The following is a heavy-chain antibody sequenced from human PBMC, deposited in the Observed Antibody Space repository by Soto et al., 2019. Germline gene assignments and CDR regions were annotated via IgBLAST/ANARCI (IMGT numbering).Heavy chain of an antibody. D-gene: IGHD6-19*01. CDR1: GFTFSSYS. V-gene: IGHV3-21*01. CDR3: ARSQYSSGWYTPRCDP. Sequence: PWGSLRHSCGASGFTFSSYSMSWVRQDPGKGLEWVASISSSSSYIYYADSVQGRFTISRDNAKNSLYLQMNSLRAEDTAVYYCARSQYSSGWYTPRCDPWGQGTLVTVSS. J-gene: IGHJ5*02. CDR2: ISSSSSYI.